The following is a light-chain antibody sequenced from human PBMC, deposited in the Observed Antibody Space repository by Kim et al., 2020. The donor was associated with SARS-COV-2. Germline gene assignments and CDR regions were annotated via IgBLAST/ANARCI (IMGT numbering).Light chain of an antibody. CDR2: GAS. J-gene: IGKJ1*01. Sequence: SPGEGATPSCRASQSVSSNLAWYQQKAGQAPRLLIYGASTRATGIPARFSGSGSGTEFTLTISSLQSEDFAVYYCQQYNDWPPWTFGQGTKVDIK. CDR1: QSVSSN. CDR3: QQYNDWPPWT. V-gene: IGKV3-15*01.